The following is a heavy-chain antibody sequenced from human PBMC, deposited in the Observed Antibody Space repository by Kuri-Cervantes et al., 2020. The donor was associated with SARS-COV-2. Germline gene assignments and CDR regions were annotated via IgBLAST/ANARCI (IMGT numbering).Heavy chain of an antibody. Sequence: ESLKISCTASGFTFNSYNMKWVRQAPGKGLEWVSGIGPSNTYIYYADSVKGRFIISRDNAKNSLYLQMNSLRVEDTALYYCARAYGDYVFREALDSWGQGTLVTVSS. CDR2: IGPSNTYI. D-gene: IGHD4-17*01. CDR1: GFTFNSYN. CDR3: ARAYGDYVFREALDS. V-gene: IGHV3-21*06. J-gene: IGHJ4*02.